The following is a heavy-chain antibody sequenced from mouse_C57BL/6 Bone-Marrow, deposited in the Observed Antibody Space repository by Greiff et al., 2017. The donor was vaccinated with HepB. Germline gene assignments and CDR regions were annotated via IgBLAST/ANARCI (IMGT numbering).Heavy chain of an antibody. CDR1: GFTFSNYW. D-gene: IGHD1-1*01. J-gene: IGHJ2*01. V-gene: IGHV6-3*01. Sequence: EVKLEESGGGLVQPGGSMKLSCVASGFTFSNYWMNWVRQSPEKGLEWVAQIRLKSDNYATHYAESVKGRFTISRDDSKSSVYLQMNNLRAEDTGIYYCTERTVVATGGFDYWGQGTTLTVSS. CDR3: TERTVVATGGFDY. CDR2: IRLKSDNYAT.